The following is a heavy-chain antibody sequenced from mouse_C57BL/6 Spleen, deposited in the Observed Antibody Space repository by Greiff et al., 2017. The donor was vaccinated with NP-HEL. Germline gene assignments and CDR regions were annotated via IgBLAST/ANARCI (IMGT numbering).Heavy chain of an antibody. D-gene: IGHD3-2*02. Sequence: VQLQQSGAELVRPGTSVKVSCKASGYAFTNYLIEWVKQRPGQGLEWIGVINPGSGGTNYNEKFKGKATLTADKSSSTAYMQLSSLTSEDSAVYFWAIPVDSSGYFDYWGQGTTLTVAS. CDR3: AIPVDSSGYFDY. CDR1: GYAFTNYL. V-gene: IGHV1-54*01. J-gene: IGHJ2*01. CDR2: INPGSGGT.